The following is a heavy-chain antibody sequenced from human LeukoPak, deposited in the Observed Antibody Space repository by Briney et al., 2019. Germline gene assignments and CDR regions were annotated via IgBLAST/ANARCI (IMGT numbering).Heavy chain of an antibody. CDR2: ISAYNGNT. CDR3: AKGMTDTYYYDSSGYPDLFDY. V-gene: IGHV1-18*01. CDR1: GYTFTSYG. Sequence: ASVKVSCKASGYTFTSYGISWVRQAPGQGLEWMGWISAYNGNTNYAQKLQGRVTMTTDTSTSTAYMELRSLRSDDTAVYYCAKGMTDTYYYDSSGYPDLFDYWGQGTLVTVSS. J-gene: IGHJ4*02. D-gene: IGHD3-22*01.